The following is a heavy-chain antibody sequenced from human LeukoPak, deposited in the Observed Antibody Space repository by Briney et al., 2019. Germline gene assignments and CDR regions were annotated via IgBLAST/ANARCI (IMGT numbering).Heavy chain of an antibody. CDR3: ARDFARQLVTTSYWFDP. CDR1: GYSFTNYG. Sequence: ASVKVSCKASGYSFTNYGISWVRQAPGQGLEWMGWISAYNGNTHYAQKFQGRVTMTTDTSTSTAYMELRSLRSDDTAVYYCARDFARQLVTTSYWFDPWGQGTRVTVSS. V-gene: IGHV1-18*01. D-gene: IGHD4-17*01. CDR2: ISAYNGNT. J-gene: IGHJ5*02.